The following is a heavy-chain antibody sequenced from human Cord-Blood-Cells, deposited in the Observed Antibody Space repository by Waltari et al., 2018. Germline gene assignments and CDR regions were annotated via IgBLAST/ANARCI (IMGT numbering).Heavy chain of an antibody. V-gene: IGHV4-38-2*01. J-gene: IGHJ3*02. CDR2: IYHSGST. D-gene: IGHD3-16*01. CDR1: GYSISSGYY. Sequence: QVQLQESGPGLVKPSETLSLTCAVSGYSISSGYYWGWIRQPPGKGLEWIGSIYHSGSTYYSPSLKSRVTRSVDTSKNQFSLKLSSVTAADTAVYYCARGGIWVGAFDIWGQGTMVTVSS. CDR3: ARGGIWVGAFDI.